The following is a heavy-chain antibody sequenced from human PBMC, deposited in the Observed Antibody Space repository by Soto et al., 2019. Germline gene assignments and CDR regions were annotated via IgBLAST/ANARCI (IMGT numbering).Heavy chain of an antibody. J-gene: IGHJ4*02. CDR2: ISGSGGSK. V-gene: IGHV3-23*01. CDR1: GFTFSSYA. Sequence: EVQLLESGGGLVQPGGSLRLSCAASGFTFSSYAMSWVRQAPGKGLEWVSAISGSGGSKYYAYSVKGRFTISRDNSKNPVNQQMNGLGAEDTAVYYCAKRGLGGSGIYYISWGDFDYWGQGTLVTVSS. CDR3: AKRGLGGSGIYYISWGDFDY. D-gene: IGHD3-10*01.